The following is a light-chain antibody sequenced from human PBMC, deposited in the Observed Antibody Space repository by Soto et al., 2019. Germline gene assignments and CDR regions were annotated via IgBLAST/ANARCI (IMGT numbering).Light chain of an antibody. CDR2: AAS. CDR3: QPLNSSPVP. J-gene: IGKJ4*01. CDR1: QGISSY. V-gene: IGKV1-9*01. Sequence: DIQLTQSPSFLSASVGDRVTITCRASQGISSYLAWYQQKPGKAPKLLIYAASTLQSGVPSRFSGSGSGTEFTLTISSLQPEDFATHYCQPLNSSPVPFGGGTKVEIK.